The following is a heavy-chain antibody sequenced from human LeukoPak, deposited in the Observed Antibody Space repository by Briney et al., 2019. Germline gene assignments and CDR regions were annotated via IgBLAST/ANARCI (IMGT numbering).Heavy chain of an antibody. J-gene: IGHJ4*02. CDR3: AREEGLRGYSGYDQPFFDY. V-gene: IGHV1-46*01. CDR2: INPSGGST. Sequence: ASVKVSCKASGYTFTSYYMHWVRQAPGQGLEWMGIINPSGGSTSYAQKFQGRVTMTRDTSTSTVYMELSSLRSEDTAVYYCAREEGLRGYSGYDQPFFDYWGQGTLVTVSS. D-gene: IGHD5-12*01. CDR1: GYTFTSYY.